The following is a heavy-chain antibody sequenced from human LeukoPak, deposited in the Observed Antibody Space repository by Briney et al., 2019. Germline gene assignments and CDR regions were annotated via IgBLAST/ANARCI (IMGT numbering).Heavy chain of an antibody. CDR1: GFTLSSHV. V-gene: IGHV3-30-3*01. CDR3: ARGILSPRSVAFDV. D-gene: IGHD3-3*01. J-gene: IGHJ3*01. CDR2: ISSDGTTK. Sequence: PGGSLRLSCVASGFTLSSHVMHWVRQAPGKGLEWVALISSDGTTKYNADSVEGRFTTSRDTSMDTLYLQMNSLRVDGTSVYYCARGILSPRSVAFDVWGQGTMVTVS.